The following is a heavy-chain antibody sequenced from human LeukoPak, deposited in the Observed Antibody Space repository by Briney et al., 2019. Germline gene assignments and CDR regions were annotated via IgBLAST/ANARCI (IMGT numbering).Heavy chain of an antibody. CDR1: GYTFTSYY. J-gene: IGHJ4*02. CDR2: INPSGGST. D-gene: IGHD2-15*01. CDR3: ARALVGYCSGGSCYTLDC. V-gene: IGHV1-46*03. Sequence: GASVKVSCEASGYTFTSYYMHWVRQAPGQGLEWMGIINPSGGSTSYAQKFQGRVTMTRDTSTSTVYMELSSLRSEDTAVYYCARALVGYCSGGSCYTLDCWGQGTLVTVSS.